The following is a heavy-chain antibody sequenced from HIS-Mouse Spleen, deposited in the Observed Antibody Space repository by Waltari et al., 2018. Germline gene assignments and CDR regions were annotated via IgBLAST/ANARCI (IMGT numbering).Heavy chain of an antibody. V-gene: IGHV4-39*07. CDR1: GGSISSSSYY. D-gene: IGHD6-13*01. CDR2: IYYSGST. Sequence: QLQLQESGPGLVKPSETLSLTCTVSGGSISSSSYYWGWIRQPAGKGLGWIGSIYYSGSTYYNPSIKGRVTISVDTSKNQFSLKLSSVTAADTAVYYCAREIPYSSSWYDWYFDLWGRGTLVTVSS. J-gene: IGHJ2*01. CDR3: AREIPYSSSWYDWYFDL.